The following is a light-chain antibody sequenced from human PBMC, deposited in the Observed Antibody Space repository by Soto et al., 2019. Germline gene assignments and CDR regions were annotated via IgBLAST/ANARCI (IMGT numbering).Light chain of an antibody. J-gene: IGKJ1*01. CDR3: QQSYSTPRT. CDR1: RSISNY. V-gene: IGKV1-39*01. Sequence: DIRMTQSPSSLYASVGDRVTMTCRASRSISNYLNWYQQKPGKAPKLLIYAASSLQSGVPSRFSGSGSGTDFTLTISSLQPEDFATYYCQQSYSTPRTFGQGTKVEIK. CDR2: AAS.